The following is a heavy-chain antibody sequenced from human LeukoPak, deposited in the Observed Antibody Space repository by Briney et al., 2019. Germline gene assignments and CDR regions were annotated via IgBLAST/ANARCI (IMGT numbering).Heavy chain of an antibody. J-gene: IGHJ4*02. CDR2: IYYSGST. D-gene: IGHD5-18*01. V-gene: IGHV4-61*08. CDR3: ALQQGVSGYSYGTIDY. Sequence: SETLSLTCTVSGGSISSGDYYWSWIRQPPGKGLEWIGYIYYSGSTNYNPSLKSRVTISVDTSKNQFSLKLSSVTAADTAVYYCALQQGVSGYSYGTIDYWGQGTLVTVSS. CDR1: GGSISSGDYY.